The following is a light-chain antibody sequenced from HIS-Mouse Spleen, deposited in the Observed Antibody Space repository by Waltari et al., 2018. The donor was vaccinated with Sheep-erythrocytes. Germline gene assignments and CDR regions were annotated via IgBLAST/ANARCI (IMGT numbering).Light chain of an antibody. CDR2: QDS. Sequence: SYELTQPPSVSVSPGQTASITCSGDKLGDKYAFWYQQKPGQSPVLVIYQDSKRPSGIPERFSGSNSGNTATLTISGTQAMDEADYYCQAWDSSTAWVFGGGTK. V-gene: IGLV3-1*01. CDR3: QAWDSSTAWV. J-gene: IGLJ3*02. CDR1: KLGDKY.